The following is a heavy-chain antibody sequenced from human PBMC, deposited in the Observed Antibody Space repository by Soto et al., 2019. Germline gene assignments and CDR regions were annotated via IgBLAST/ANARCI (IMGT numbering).Heavy chain of an antibody. Sequence: GGSLRLSCAASGFTFSSYAMHWVRQAPGKGLEWVAVISYDGSNKYYADSVKGRFTISRDNSKNTLYLQMNSLRAEDTAVYYCAREDYDSSGYYLDYWGHGTLVTVSS. J-gene: IGHJ4*01. CDR2: ISYDGSNK. CDR1: GFTFSSYA. V-gene: IGHV3-30-3*01. CDR3: AREDYDSSGYYLDY. D-gene: IGHD3-22*01.